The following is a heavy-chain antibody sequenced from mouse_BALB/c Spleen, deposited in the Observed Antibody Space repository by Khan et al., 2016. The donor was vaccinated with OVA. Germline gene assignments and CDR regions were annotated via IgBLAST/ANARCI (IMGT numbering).Heavy chain of an antibody. CDR2: INPTTGYT. J-gene: IGHJ3*01. Sequence: QVQLEQSGAELAKPGASMKMSCKASGYTFTTYWMPWVKQRPGQGLEWIGYINPTTGYTEYNQKFKDRATLTTAKSSSTAYMQLSSLISEDSAVCYCGRRGLTGNFAYGGQGTLVSVSA. CDR1: GYTFTTYW. D-gene: IGHD4-1*01. CDR3: GRRGLTGNFAY. V-gene: IGHV1-7*01.